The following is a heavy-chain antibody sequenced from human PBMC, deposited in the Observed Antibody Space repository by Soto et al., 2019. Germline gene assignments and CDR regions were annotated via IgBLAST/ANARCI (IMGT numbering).Heavy chain of an antibody. Sequence: ESGGGLVKPGGSLRLSCAASGFTFSSYSMNWVRQAPGKGLEWVSSISSSSSYIYYADSVKGRFTISRDNAKNSLYLQMNSLRAEDTAVYYCARDLYYDSRAYYYYGMDVWGQGTTVTVSS. CDR3: ARDLYYDSRAYYYYGMDV. CDR1: GFTFSSYS. CDR2: ISSSSSYI. J-gene: IGHJ6*02. V-gene: IGHV3-21*01. D-gene: IGHD3-22*01.